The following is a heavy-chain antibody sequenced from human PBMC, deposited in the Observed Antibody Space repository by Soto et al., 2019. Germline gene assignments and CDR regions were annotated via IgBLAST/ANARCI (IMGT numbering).Heavy chain of an antibody. CDR2: ISGSVGST. CDR3: EKDQYYYDSSGKDVEY. J-gene: IGHJ4*02. V-gene: IGHV3-23*01. CDR1: GLTFISYS. Sequence: VSLILSCASSGLTFISYSISLVLQAPGKGLECVSAISGSVGSTYYADSVKGRFTISRDNSKNTLYLQMNSLRAEDTAVYYCEKDQYYYDSSGKDVEYWGQGTLVTVYS. D-gene: IGHD3-22*01.